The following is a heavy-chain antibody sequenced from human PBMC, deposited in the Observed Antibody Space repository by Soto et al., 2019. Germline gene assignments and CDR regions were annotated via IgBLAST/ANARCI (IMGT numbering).Heavy chain of an antibody. CDR2: TYYRSRWYN. CDR1: GDSVSSNSAA. J-gene: IGHJ6*03. V-gene: IGHV6-1*01. CDR3: AGTTSHQWYYMDV. Sequence: QTLSLTCAISGDSVSSNSAAWNWIRLSPSRGLEWLARTYYRSRWYNDYAVSVRSRITVNPDTSKNQFSLQLTSVTPEDPAVYYCAGTTSHQWYYMDVWGKGTTVTVSS. D-gene: IGHD1-7*01.